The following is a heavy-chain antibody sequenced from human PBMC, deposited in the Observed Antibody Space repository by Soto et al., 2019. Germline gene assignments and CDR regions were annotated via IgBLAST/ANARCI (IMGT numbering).Heavy chain of an antibody. V-gene: IGHV3-23*01. D-gene: IGHD2-15*01. J-gene: IGHJ6*02. CDR2: ISGSGEST. Sequence: GGSLRLSCAASGFTFTNYAMNSVRQAPGKGLEWVSVISGSGESTYYADSVKGRFTISRDNSKNTLYLQMNSLRAEDTAVYFCAKDFGDIVVVVLAPYGMDVWGLGTTVTVSS. CDR1: GFTFTNYA. CDR3: AKDFGDIVVVVLAPYGMDV.